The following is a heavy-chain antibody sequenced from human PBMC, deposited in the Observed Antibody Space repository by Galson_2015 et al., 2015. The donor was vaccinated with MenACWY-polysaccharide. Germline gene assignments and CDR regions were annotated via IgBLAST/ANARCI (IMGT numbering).Heavy chain of an antibody. CDR1: GFTLSSYW. CDR3: ARAIAAAWSH. CDR2: INQDGSVK. D-gene: IGHD6-13*01. J-gene: IGHJ4*02. V-gene: IGHV3-7*01. Sequence: SLRLSCAASGFTLSSYWMTWVRQAPGKGLEWVANINQDGSVKYYVDSVKGRFTISRDNAKNSLYLQMNSLRAEDTAVYYCARAIAAAWSHWGQGTLVTVSS.